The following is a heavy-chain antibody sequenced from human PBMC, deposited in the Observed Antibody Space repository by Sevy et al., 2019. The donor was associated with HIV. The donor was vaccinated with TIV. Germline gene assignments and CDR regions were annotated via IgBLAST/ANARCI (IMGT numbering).Heavy chain of an antibody. J-gene: IGHJ6*02. Sequence: GGSLRLSCAASGFTFSSYSMNWVRQAPGKGLEWVSSISSSSSYIYYADSVKGRFTISRDNAKNSLYLQMNGLRAEDTAVYYCARNGVRYYYGMDVWGQGTTVTVSS. D-gene: IGHD4-17*01. CDR2: ISSSSSYI. V-gene: IGHV3-21*01. CDR1: GFTFSSYS. CDR3: ARNGVRYYYGMDV.